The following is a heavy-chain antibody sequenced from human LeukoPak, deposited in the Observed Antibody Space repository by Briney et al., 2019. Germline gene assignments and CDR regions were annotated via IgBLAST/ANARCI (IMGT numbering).Heavy chain of an antibody. CDR2: INSDGSST. CDR1: GFTFSSYW. Sequence: GGSLKLSCAASGFTFSSYWMHWVRQAPGKGLVWVSRINSDGSSTSYADSVKGRFTISRDNAKNTLYLQMNSLRAEDTAVYYCARANYYDTPFDYWGQGTLVTVSS. CDR3: ARANYYDTPFDY. D-gene: IGHD3-22*01. V-gene: IGHV3-74*01. J-gene: IGHJ4*02.